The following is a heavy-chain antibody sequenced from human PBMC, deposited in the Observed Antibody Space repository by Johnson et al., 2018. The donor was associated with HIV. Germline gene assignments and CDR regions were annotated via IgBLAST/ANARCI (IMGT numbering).Heavy chain of an antibody. V-gene: IGHV3-30-3*01. CDR2: MSYDGIKK. Sequence: QMMLVESGGGVVQPGRSLRLSCAASGFTFNTYAMHWVRQAPGKGLQWVALMSYDGIKKYYADSVKGRFTISRDNAKNSLYLQMNSLRAEDTALYYCARGGRKQLACDAFEIWGQGTMVTVSS. D-gene: IGHD6-6*01. CDR3: ARGGRKQLACDAFEI. J-gene: IGHJ3*02. CDR1: GFTFNTYA.